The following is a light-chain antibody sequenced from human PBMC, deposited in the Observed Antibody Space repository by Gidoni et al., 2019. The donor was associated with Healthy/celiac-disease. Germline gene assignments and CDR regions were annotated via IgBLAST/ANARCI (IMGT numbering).Light chain of an antibody. V-gene: IGKV1-39*01. CDR2: AAS. Sequence: DIQMTQSPSSLSASVGDRVTIPCRASQSISNYLNWYQQKPGKAPKLLIYAASSLQSGVPSRFSGSGSGTDFTLTISSLQPEYFATYYCQQSYSTLTFGPGTKVDIK. CDR1: QSISNY. CDR3: QQSYSTLT. J-gene: IGKJ3*01.